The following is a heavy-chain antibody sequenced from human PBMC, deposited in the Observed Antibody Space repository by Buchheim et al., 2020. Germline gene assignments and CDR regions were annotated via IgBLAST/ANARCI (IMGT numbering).Heavy chain of an antibody. J-gene: IGHJ4*02. CDR2: IKQDGSEK. V-gene: IGHV3-7*01. CDR3: ARESEYSSSIDY. CDR1: GFTFNNYW. Sequence: EVQLVESGGGLVQPGGSLRLSCAASGFTFNNYWMSWVRQAPGKGLEWVANIKQDGSEKYYVDSVKGRFTISRDHAKNSLDLQMNSLRAEDTAVYYCARESEYSSSIDYWGQGTL. D-gene: IGHD6-13*01.